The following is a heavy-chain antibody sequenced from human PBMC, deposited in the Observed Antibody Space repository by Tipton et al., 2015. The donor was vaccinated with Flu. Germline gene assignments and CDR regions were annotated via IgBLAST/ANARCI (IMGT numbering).Heavy chain of an antibody. D-gene: IGHD1-14*01. V-gene: IGHV3-53*01. CDR2: VYDDGRT. CDR3: ARDEGGTYPD. CDR1: GFTVSTSY. J-gene: IGHJ4*02. Sequence: VQLVQSGGGLIRPGGSLRLSCAVSGFTVSTSYMSWVHQPPGKGLEWVSIVYDDGRTYYADSVEGRFAISRDNSKNILYLQMNSLRADDTAVYFCARDEGGTYPDWGQGTLVTVSS.